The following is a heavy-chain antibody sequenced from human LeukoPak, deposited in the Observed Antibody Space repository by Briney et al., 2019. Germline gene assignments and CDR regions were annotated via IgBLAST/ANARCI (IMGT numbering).Heavy chain of an antibody. CDR2: IYTSGST. J-gene: IGHJ6*03. V-gene: IGHV4-4*07. Sequence: PSETLSLTCTVSGGSISSYYWSWIRQPAGKGLEWIGRIYTSGSTNYNPSLKSRVTMSVDTSKNQFSLKLSSVTAAVTAVYYCARDSPIGYCSSTSCYYYYYMDLWGKGTTVTVSS. CDR1: GGSISSYY. D-gene: IGHD2-2*01. CDR3: ARDSPIGYCSSTSCYYYYYMDL.